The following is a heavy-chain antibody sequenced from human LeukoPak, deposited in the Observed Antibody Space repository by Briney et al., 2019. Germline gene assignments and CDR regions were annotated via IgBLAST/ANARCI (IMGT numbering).Heavy chain of an antibody. J-gene: IGHJ4*02. V-gene: IGHV3-9*01. Sequence: PGGSLRLSCAASGFTFDDYAMHWVRQAPGKGLEWVSGISWNSGSIGYADSVKGRFTISRDNAKNSLYLQMNSLRAEDTAVYYCARALGYSSGWGPGGYWGQGTLVTVSS. CDR2: ISWNSGSI. D-gene: IGHD6-19*01. CDR1: GFTFDDYA. CDR3: ARALGYSSGWGPGGY.